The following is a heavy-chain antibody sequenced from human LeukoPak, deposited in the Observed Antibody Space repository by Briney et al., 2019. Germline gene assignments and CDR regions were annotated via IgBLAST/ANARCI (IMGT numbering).Heavy chain of an antibody. J-gene: IGHJ3*01. CDR3: ARDYGDAFDV. V-gene: IGHV3-74*01. Sequence: GGSLRLSCAASGFSFSTVAMTWVRQAPGKGLVWVSLINSDGSSTNYADSVKGRFTIYRDNAKNTLYLQMNSLRAEDTAVYYCARDYGDAFDVWGQGTMVTVSS. CDR1: GFSFSTVA. D-gene: IGHD4-17*01. CDR2: INSDGSST.